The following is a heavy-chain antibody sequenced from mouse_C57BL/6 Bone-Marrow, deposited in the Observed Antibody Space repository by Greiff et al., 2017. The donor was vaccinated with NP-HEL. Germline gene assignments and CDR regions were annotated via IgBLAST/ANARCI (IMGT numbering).Heavy chain of an antibody. J-gene: IGHJ1*03. CDR2: IWSGGST. D-gene: IGHD1-1*01. Sequence: QVQLQQSGPGLVQPSQSLSITCTVSGFSLTSYGVHWVRQSPGKGLEWLGVIWSGGSTDYNAAFISRLSISKDNSKSQVFFKMNSLQADDTAIYYCARNYYYGSSLYWYFDVWGTGTTVTVSS. CDR1: GFSLTSYG. CDR3: ARNYYYGSSLYWYFDV. V-gene: IGHV2-2*01.